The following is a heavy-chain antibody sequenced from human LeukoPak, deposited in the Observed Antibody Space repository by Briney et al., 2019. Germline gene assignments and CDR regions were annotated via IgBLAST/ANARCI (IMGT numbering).Heavy chain of an antibody. CDR2: IYPGDSDT. CDR3: ARGPYCGGDCYPWYFDH. D-gene: IGHD2-21*02. V-gene: IGHV5-51*01. J-gene: IGHJ4*02. Sequence: GESLKISCKGSGYSFTSYWIGWVRQMPGKGLEWMGIIYPGDSDTRYSPSFQGQVTISADKSISTAYLQWSSLKASDTAMYYCARGPYCGGDCYPWYFDHWGQGTLVTVSS. CDR1: GYSFTSYW.